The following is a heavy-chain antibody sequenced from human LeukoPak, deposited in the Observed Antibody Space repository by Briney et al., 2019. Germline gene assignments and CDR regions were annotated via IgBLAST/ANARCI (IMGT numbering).Heavy chain of an antibody. Sequence: PGGSLRLSCEASTFTFSSYGMHWVRQAPGKGLEWVAVTWYDGSKKYYGDSVKGRFTISRDNSKNTLYLQMNSLRVEDTAVYYCARDPGAGEWEPDYWGQGTLVTVSS. D-gene: IGHD1-26*01. CDR3: ARDPGAGEWEPDY. J-gene: IGHJ4*02. CDR2: TWYDGSKK. CDR1: TFTFSSYG. V-gene: IGHV3-33*01.